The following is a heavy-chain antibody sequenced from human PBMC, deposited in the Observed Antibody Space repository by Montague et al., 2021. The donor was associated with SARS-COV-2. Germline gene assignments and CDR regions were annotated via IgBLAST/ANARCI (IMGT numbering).Heavy chain of an antibody. Sequence: SETLSLTCTVSGSSISSYYWSWIRQPPGKGLEWIGYIYYSGSTNYNPSLKSRVTMSVDTSKNQFSLKLSSVTAADTAVYYCAREAWFGDKTSASEYYGMDVWGQGTTVTVSS. D-gene: IGHD3-10*01. CDR1: GSSISSYY. CDR3: AREAWFGDKTSASEYYGMDV. J-gene: IGHJ6*02. CDR2: IYYSGST. V-gene: IGHV4-59*12.